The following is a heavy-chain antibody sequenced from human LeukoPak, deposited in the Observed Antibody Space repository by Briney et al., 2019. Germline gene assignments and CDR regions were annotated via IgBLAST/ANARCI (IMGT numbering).Heavy chain of an antibody. CDR1: GFTFNSYE. J-gene: IGHJ6*02. CDR3: AREPDARYYDFWSGYMDV. Sequence: GGPLRLSCAASGFTFNSYEMNWVRQAPGKGLEWVSYISSSGSTIYYADSVKGRFTISRDNAKNSLYLQMNSLRAEDTAVYYCAREPDARYYDFWSGYMDVWGQGTTVTVSS. D-gene: IGHD3-3*01. V-gene: IGHV3-48*03. CDR2: ISSSGSTI.